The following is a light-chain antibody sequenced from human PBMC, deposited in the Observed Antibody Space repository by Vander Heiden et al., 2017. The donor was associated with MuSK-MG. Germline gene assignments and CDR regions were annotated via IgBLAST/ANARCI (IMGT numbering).Light chain of an antibody. CDR2: AAS. J-gene: IGKJ1*01. CDR1: QAIRGE. V-gene: IGKV1-17*02. Sequence: DIQMTQSPPSLSPSVGARVTITCRASQAIRGELGWYQQKPGEAPKRLINAASRGQGGVPSRFSGRGSGRAFTITIHNLQAEDSSTYSFRQVINYPWTFGQGTKVEIK. CDR3: RQVINYPWT.